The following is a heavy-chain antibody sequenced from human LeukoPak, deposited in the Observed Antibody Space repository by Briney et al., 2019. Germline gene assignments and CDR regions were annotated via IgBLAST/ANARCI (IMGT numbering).Heavy chain of an antibody. D-gene: IGHD5-12*01. CDR1: GYTFTSYA. Sequence: GASVKVSCKASGYTFTSYAFIWVRQAPGQGLEWMGWIATYNGKTHYAQKFQGRVTMTTDTSTTTAYMELRSLRSDDTAVYYCARGGLGYGSDYWGQGTLVTVSS. CDR3: ARGGLGYGSDY. V-gene: IGHV1-18*01. J-gene: IGHJ4*02. CDR2: IATYNGKT.